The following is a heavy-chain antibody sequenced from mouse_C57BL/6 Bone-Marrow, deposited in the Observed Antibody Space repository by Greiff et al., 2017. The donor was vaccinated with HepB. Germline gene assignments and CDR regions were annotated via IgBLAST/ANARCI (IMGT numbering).Heavy chain of an antibody. V-gene: IGHV1-19*01. D-gene: IGHD3-2*02. J-gene: IGHJ3*01. Sequence: EVQLQQSGPVLVKPGASVKMSCKASGYTFTDYYMNWVKQSHGKSLEWIGVINPYNGGTSYNQKFKGKDTLTVDKSSSTAYMERNSQTSEDSAVYYCAREQRRNRAQGGFAYWGQGTLVTVSA. CDR3: AREQRRNRAQGGFAY. CDR1: GYTFTDYY. CDR2: INPYNGGT.